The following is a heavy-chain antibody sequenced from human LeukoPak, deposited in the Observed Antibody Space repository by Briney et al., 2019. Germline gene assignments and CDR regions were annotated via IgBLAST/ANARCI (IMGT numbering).Heavy chain of an antibody. CDR1: GGSISSYY. Sequence: SETLSLTCTVSGGSISSYYWSWIRQPPGKGLEWIGYIYYSGSTNYSPSLKSRVTISVDTSKNQFSLKLSSVTAADTAVYYCARDQSYYYGSGRPFDAFDIWGQGTMVTVSS. J-gene: IGHJ3*02. V-gene: IGHV4-59*12. CDR3: ARDQSYYYGSGRPFDAFDI. D-gene: IGHD3-10*01. CDR2: IYYSGST.